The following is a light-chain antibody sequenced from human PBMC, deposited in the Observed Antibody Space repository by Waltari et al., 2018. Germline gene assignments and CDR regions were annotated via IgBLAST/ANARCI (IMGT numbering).Light chain of an antibody. CDR3: QQRTSNWPPGYS. CDR2: DAS. V-gene: IGKV3-11*01. Sequence: EIVLTQSPATLSLSPGERATLSCWASQSVCYYLAWYQQRPGQAPRLLIYDASNRATGIPSRFSGSGFGTDFTLTISSLEPEDSAVYYCQQRTSNWPPGYSFGQGTKLEI. CDR1: QSVCYY. J-gene: IGKJ2*01.